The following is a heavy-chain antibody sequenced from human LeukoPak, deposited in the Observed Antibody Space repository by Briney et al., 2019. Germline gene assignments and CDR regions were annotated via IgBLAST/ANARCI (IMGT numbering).Heavy chain of an antibody. CDR3: ARSVGWELLLTNWFDP. CDR2: IYYSGST. Sequence: SETLSLTCSVSGYSITTAYYWGWIRQPPGKGLEWIGSIYYSGSTYYNPSLKSRVTISVDTSKNQFSLKLTSVTAADTAVYYCARSVGWELLLTNWFDPWGQGTLVTVSS. CDR1: GYSITTAYY. D-gene: IGHD1-26*01. J-gene: IGHJ5*02. V-gene: IGHV4-38-2*02.